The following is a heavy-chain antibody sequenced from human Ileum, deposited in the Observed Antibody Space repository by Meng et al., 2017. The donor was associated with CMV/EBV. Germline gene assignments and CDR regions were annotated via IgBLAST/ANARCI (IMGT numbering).Heavy chain of an antibody. CDR2: INHSRST. CDR1: GGSLSGCD. Sequence: LTCAVYGGSLSGCDWSWIRQPPGKGLEWIGEINHSRSTNYNQSLKNRVTISVDTSKNQFSLKLSSVTAADTAVYYCARVIDPYSSDYWGQGTLVTVSS. J-gene: IGHJ4*02. V-gene: IGHV4-34*01. D-gene: IGHD6-13*01. CDR3: ARVIDPYSSDY.